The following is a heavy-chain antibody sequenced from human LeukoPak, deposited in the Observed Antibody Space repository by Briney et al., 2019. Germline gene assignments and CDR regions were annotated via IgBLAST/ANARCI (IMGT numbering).Heavy chain of an antibody. D-gene: IGHD1-7*01. Sequence: SETLSLTCTVSGYSISSGYYWGWIRQPPGKGLEWIGSIYHSGSTYYNPSLKSRVTISVDTSKNQFSLKLSSVTAADTAVYYCARSGWNYVAGYYFDFWGRGTLVTVSS. CDR1: GYSISSGYY. CDR3: ARSGWNYVAGYYFDF. V-gene: IGHV4-38-2*02. CDR2: IYHSGST. J-gene: IGHJ4*02.